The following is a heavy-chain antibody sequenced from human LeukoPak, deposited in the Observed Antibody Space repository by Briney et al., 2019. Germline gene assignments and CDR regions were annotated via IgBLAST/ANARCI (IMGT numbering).Heavy chain of an antibody. Sequence: VASVKVSSKASGYTFTSYYMHWVRQAPGQGLQWMGLINPSGGSTSYAQKFQGRVTMTRDTSTSTVYMELSSLRSEDTAVYYCARSRDYDSSGYYLVYWGQGTLVTVSS. CDR3: ARSRDYDSSGYYLVY. CDR1: GYTFTSYY. D-gene: IGHD3-22*01. CDR2: INPSGGST. V-gene: IGHV1-46*01. J-gene: IGHJ4*02.